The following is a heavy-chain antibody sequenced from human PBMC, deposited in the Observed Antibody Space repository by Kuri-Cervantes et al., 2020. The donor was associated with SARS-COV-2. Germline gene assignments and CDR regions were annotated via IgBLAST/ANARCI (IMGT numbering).Heavy chain of an antibody. CDR1: GFTFSSYS. CDR3: AREGSSWLVGDWFDP. D-gene: IGHD6-13*01. CDR2: IKQDGSEK. Sequence: GESLKISCAASGFTFSSYSMSWVRQAPGKGLEWVANIKQDGSEKYYVDSVKGRFTISRDNAKSSLYLQMNSLRAEDTAVYYCAREGSSWLVGDWFDPWAREPWSPSPQ. V-gene: IGHV3-7*01. J-gene: IGHJ5*02.